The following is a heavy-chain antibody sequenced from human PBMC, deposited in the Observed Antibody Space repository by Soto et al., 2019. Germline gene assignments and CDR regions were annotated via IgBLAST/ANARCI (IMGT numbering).Heavy chain of an antibody. V-gene: IGHV1-3*04. J-gene: IGHJ4*03. CDR2: ISTGNGNT. D-gene: IGHD2-15*01. CDR3: ASGHCSGDCYSDY. Sequence: ASVKVSCKASGYTFTNYPMHWARQAPGQGLEYLGWISTGNGNTKCSQKFQGRVTITWDPSATTTYMELSGLRSEDTALYYCASGHCSGDCYSDYWGQGTLVTVSS. CDR1: GYTFTNYP.